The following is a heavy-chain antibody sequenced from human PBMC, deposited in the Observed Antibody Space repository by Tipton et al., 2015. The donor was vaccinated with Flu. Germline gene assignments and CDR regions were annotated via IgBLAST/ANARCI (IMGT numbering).Heavy chain of an antibody. CDR2: SYYSGST. CDR3: ARACGSGGNRWFDP. Sequence: TLSLTCTVSGGSVDYFYWNWIRQSPGKGLEWIGFSYYSGSTAYNPSLKSRVTISVDTSKDQFSLNLSSVTAADTAVYYCARACGSGGNRWFDPWGQGALVTVSS. V-gene: IGHV4-59*02. D-gene: IGHD2-15*01. J-gene: IGHJ5*02. CDR1: GGSVDYFY.